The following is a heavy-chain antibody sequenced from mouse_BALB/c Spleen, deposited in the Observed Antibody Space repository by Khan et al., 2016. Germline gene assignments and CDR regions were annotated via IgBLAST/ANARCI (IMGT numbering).Heavy chain of an antibody. D-gene: IGHD1-1*01. Sequence: QVQLKQSGAELAKPGASVQMSCKASGYTFTSYWMHWVKQRPGQGLEWIGYINPSTGYTEYNQKFKDKATLTADKSSSTAYMQLSSLTSEDSAVYYCASYYGSSPYFDYWGQGTTLTVSS. CDR3: ASYYGSSPYFDY. CDR2: INPSTGYT. J-gene: IGHJ2*01. CDR1: GYTFTSYW. V-gene: IGHV1-7*01.